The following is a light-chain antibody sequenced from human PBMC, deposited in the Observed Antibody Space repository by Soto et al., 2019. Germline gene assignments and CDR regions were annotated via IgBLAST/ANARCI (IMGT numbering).Light chain of an antibody. CDR1: SSDVGGYIR. V-gene: IGLV2-18*02. CDR3: TSYATGSAYV. J-gene: IGLJ1*01. CDR2: DVS. Sequence: QSALTRPPSVSGSPGQSVTIFCTGTSSDVGGYIRVSWYQQPPGKAPKLLIYDVSNRPSGGSTRFSGSKSGNTASLTISGLQAEDEADYYCTSYATGSAYVFGPGTKVTVL.